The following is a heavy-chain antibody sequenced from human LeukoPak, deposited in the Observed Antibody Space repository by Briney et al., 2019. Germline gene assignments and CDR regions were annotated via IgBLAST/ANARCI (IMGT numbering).Heavy chain of an antibody. CDR3: ARDHGYYGSGSSLTYFDY. CDR2: INSSGRTI. D-gene: IGHD3-10*01. Sequence: GGSLRLSCAASGFTFSSYDMNWVRQAPGKGLEWLSFINSSGRTIYYADSVQGRFTISRDNAKNSVFLQMHSLRAEDTAVYYGARDHGYYGSGSSLTYFDYWGQGTLVTVSS. V-gene: IGHV3-48*03. J-gene: IGHJ4*02. CDR1: GFTFSSYD.